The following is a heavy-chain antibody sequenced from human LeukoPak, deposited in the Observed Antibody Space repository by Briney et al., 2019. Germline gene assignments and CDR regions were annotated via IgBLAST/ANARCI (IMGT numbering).Heavy chain of an antibody. CDR3: ARNQYCSSTNCYGGRGALDF. CDR1: GYSFTNYA. J-gene: IGHJ4*02. CDR2: INTDTGNP. D-gene: IGHD2-2*01. V-gene: IGHV7-4-1*02. Sequence: ASVKVSFKASGYSFTNYAMNWVRQAPGQGLEWMGWINTDTGNPTYSQGFTGRFVFSLDTSVSTAYLQISSLKADDTALYYCARNQYCSSTNCYGGRGALDFWGQGTLLTVSS.